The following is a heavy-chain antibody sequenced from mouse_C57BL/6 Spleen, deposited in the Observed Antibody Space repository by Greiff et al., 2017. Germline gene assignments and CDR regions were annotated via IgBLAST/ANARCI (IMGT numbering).Heavy chain of an antibody. D-gene: IGHD2-4*01. V-gene: IGHV1-19*01. CDR3: ARRRLYDYGVDY. Sequence: EVQLQQSGPVLVKPGASVKMSCKASGYTFTDYYMNWVKQSHGKSLEWIGVINPYNGGTSYNQKFKGKATLTVDKSSSTAYMELHSLTSEDSAVYYCARRRLYDYGVDYWGQGTTLTVSS. CDR2: INPYNGGT. CDR1: GYTFTDYY. J-gene: IGHJ2*01.